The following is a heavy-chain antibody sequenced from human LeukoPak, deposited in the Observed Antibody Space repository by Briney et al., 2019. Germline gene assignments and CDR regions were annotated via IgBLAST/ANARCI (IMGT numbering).Heavy chain of an antibody. CDR2: VSNIETT. D-gene: IGHD1-26*01. CDR1: GDSISSYY. CDR3: ARVRYGGYPGYYYYYMDV. Sequence: SETLSLTCTVSGDSISSYYWSWLRQPPGKRLEWIGYVSNIETTNYNPSLKSRVTISVDTSKNQFSLRLNSVTAADTAVYYCARVRYGGYPGYYYYYMDVWGKGTTVTVSS. V-gene: IGHV4-59*01. J-gene: IGHJ6*03.